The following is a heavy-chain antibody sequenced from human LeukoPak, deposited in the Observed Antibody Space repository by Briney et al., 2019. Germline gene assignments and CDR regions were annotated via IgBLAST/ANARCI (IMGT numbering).Heavy chain of an antibody. V-gene: IGHV4-59*01. J-gene: IGHJ6*03. Sequence: PSETLSLTCTVSGGSISSYYWSWIRQPPGKGLEWIGYIYFSGTTNYNPSLKSRVTVLVDTSKNQFSLKLRSVTAADTAVYYCAREANWGYYYYYMDVWGKGTTVTVSS. CDR2: IYFSGTT. D-gene: IGHD7-27*01. CDR3: AREANWGYYYYYMDV. CDR1: GGSISSYY.